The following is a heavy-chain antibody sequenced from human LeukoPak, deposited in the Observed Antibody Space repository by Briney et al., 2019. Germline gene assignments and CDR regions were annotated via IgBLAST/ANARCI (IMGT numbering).Heavy chain of an antibody. CDR1: GFTFSDYY. Sequence: GGSLRLSCAASGFTFSDYYMSWIRQAPGKGLEWVSYISSSGRTISHADSVKGRFTISRDNAKNSLYLQMNSLRADDTAVYYCARDLYNSASRWGQGTLVTVSS. CDR3: ARDLYNSASR. V-gene: IGHV3-11*01. J-gene: IGHJ4*02. CDR2: ISSSGRTI. D-gene: IGHD6-25*01.